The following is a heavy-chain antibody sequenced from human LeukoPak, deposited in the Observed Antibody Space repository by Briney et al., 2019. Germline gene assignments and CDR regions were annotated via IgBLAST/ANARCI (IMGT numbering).Heavy chain of an antibody. D-gene: IGHD5-18*01. CDR1: GGSISSYY. V-gene: IGHV4-59*08. CDR2: IYHSGST. Sequence: LETLSLTCTVSGGSISSYYWSWIRQPPGKGLEWIGEIYHSGSTNYNPSLKSRLTISVDKSKNQFSLKLSSVTAADTAVYYCARSHGYDAFDIWGQGTMVTVSS. CDR3: ARSHGYDAFDI. J-gene: IGHJ3*02.